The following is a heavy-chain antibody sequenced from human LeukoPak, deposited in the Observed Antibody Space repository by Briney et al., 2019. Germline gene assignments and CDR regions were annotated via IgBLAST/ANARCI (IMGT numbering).Heavy chain of an antibody. CDR3: ARRTSTYYYGSGSYFGPFDY. J-gene: IGHJ4*02. CDR1: GGSFSGYY. Sequence: PSETLSLTCAVYGGSFSGYYWSWIRQPPGKGLEWIGEINHSGSTNYNPSLKSRVTISVDTSKNQFSLKLSSVTAADTAVYYCARRTSTYYYGSGSYFGPFDYWGQGTLVTVSS. CDR2: INHSGST. V-gene: IGHV4-34*01. D-gene: IGHD3-10*01.